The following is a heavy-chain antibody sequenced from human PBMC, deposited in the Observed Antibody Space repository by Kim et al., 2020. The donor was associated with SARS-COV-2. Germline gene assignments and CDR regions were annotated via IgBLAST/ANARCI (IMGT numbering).Heavy chain of an antibody. V-gene: IGHV3-23*01. Sequence: GGSLRLSCAASGFTFSSYAMSWVRQAPGKGLEWVSAISGSGGSTYYADSVKGRFTISRDNSKNTLYLQMNSLRAEDTAVYYCAKMSVMVRGVTIPHFDYWGQGTLVTVSS. CDR3: AKMSVMVRGVTIPHFDY. CDR2: ISGSGGST. J-gene: IGHJ4*02. D-gene: IGHD3-10*01. CDR1: GFTFSSYA.